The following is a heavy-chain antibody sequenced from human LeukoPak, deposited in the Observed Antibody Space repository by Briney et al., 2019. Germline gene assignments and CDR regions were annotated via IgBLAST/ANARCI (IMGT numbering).Heavy chain of an antibody. CDR1: GVSFSGYY. Sequence: PSETLSLTCAVYGVSFSGYYWSWIRQPPGKGLEWIWEINHSGSTNYNPSLKSRVTISVDTSKNHFSLKMSSVTAADTAVYYCARRRTAAGRRWFDPWGQGTLVTVS. V-gene: IGHV4-34*01. D-gene: IGHD6-25*01. J-gene: IGHJ5*02. CDR3: ARRRTAAGRRWFDP. CDR2: INHSGST.